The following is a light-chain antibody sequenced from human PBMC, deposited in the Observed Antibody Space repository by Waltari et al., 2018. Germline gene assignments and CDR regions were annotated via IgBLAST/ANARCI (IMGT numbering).Light chain of an antibody. CDR3: CSYALGNALV. CDR1: SSAADSYNL. J-gene: IGLJ2*01. CDR2: EVD. Sequence: QSALTQPASVSGSPGQSITISCAGTSSAADSYNLVSWYQQYPGKVPKLIIYEVDTRPPCVSNRFAASKSGNTASLTFSGLQSEDEADYYCCSYALGNALVFGGGTKLTVL. V-gene: IGLV2-23*02.